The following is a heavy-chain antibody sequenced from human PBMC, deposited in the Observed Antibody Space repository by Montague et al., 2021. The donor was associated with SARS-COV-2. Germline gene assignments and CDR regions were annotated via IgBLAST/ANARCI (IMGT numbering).Heavy chain of an antibody. CDR3: ARHYSATLPAVY. V-gene: IGHV4-59*08. Sequence: SETLSLTCTVSGGSISSFYWSWFRQPPGKGLVWIGYISDSGSTNYNPSLTSRVTMSVDTSKNQYSLMVNSGTAADTAVYYCARHYSATLPAVYWGQGTLVTVSS. CDR2: ISDSGST. J-gene: IGHJ4*02. CDR1: GGSISSFY. D-gene: IGHD2-15*01.